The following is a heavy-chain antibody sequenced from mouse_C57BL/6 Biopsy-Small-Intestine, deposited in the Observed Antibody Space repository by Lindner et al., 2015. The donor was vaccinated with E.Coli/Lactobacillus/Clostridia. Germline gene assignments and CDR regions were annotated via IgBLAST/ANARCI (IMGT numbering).Heavy chain of an antibody. Sequence: VQLQESGPELVKPGASVKMSCKASGYTFTDYNMHWVKQSHGKSLEWIGYINPNNGGTSYNQKFKGKATLTVNKSSSTAYMELRSLTSEDSAVYYCARYGYDPAWFAYWGQGTLVTVPA. CDR2: INPNNGGT. D-gene: IGHD2-2*01. J-gene: IGHJ3*01. CDR1: GYTFTDYN. V-gene: IGHV1-22*01. CDR3: ARYGYDPAWFAY.